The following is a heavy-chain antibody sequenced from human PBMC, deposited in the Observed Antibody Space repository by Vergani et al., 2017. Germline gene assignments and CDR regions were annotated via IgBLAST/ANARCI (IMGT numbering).Heavy chain of an antibody. CDR2: IYYSGST. CDR1: GGSISSSSYY. Sequence: QLQLQESGPGLVKPSETLSLTCTVSGGSISSSSYYLGWIRQPPGKGLEWIGSIYYSGSTYYNPSLKSRVTISVDTSKNQFSLKLSSVTAADTAVYYCARHEDIVVVPAAPFDPWGQGTLVTVSS. J-gene: IGHJ5*02. D-gene: IGHD2-2*01. V-gene: IGHV4-39*01. CDR3: ARHEDIVVVPAAPFDP.